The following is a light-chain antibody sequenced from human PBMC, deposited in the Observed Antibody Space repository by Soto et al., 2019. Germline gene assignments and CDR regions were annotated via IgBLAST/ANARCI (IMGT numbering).Light chain of an antibody. CDR2: GSS. V-gene: IGKV1D-12*01. CDR3: QQATSFPPLT. J-gene: IGKJ4*01. CDR1: QSVGYL. Sequence: DIQMTQSPSSVSASVGDRVTMTCRASQSVGYLLAWYQQKPGKAPKLLIFGSSSLQSGVPSRFSGSRSGTDFTLTMSRLQPEDFEIYFCQQATSFPPLTFGGGTRVDI.